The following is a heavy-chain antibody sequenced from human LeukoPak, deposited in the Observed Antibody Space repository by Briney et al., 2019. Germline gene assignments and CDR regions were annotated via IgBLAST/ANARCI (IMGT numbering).Heavy chain of an antibody. CDR3: ARENSGSYQVDY. J-gene: IGHJ4*02. CDR2: NKEDGTVK. V-gene: IGHV3-7*01. CDR1: GFTLSNYW. Sequence: PGGSLRLSCAASGFTLSNYWMTWIRQAPGKGLEWVAHNKEDGTVKDYVDSVKGRFTISRDNAKNSLYLQMNSLRAEDTAVYYCARENSGSYQVDYWGQGTLVTVSS. D-gene: IGHD1-26*01.